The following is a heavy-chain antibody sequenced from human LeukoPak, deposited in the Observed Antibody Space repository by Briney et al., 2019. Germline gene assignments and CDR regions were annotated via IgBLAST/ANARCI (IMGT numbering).Heavy chain of an antibody. CDR3: TRGAGWLIDY. J-gene: IGHJ4*02. Sequence: SETLSLTCTVSGDSISSGGSFWSWIRQPAGKGLEWIGYFYNSGRSTYNPSLKSRVTISADTSKNHFSPKLNSVTTADTAVYYCTRGAGWLIDYWGQGILVTVSS. D-gene: IGHD3-16*01. V-gene: IGHV4-61*10. CDR2: FYNSGRS. CDR1: GDSISSGGSF.